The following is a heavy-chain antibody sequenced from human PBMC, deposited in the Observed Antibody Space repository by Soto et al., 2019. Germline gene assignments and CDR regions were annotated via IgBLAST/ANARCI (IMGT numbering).Heavy chain of an antibody. Sequence: SVKVSCKASGGTFSSYAISWVRQAPVQGLEWMGGIIPIFGTANYAQKFQGRVTITADKSTSTAYMELSSLRSEDTAVYYCARAGDYGDYEYYFDYWGQGTLVTVSS. J-gene: IGHJ4*02. CDR2: IIPIFGTA. CDR1: GGTFSSYA. V-gene: IGHV1-69*06. CDR3: ARAGDYGDYEYYFDY. D-gene: IGHD4-17*01.